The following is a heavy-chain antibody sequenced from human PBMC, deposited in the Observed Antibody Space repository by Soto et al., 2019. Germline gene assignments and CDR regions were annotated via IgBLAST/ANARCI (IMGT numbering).Heavy chain of an antibody. D-gene: IGHD3-16*02. J-gene: IGHJ4*02. CDR3: AHVFNSNSGSYRYFGY. CDR2: IYWDDDK. V-gene: IGHV2-5*02. CDR1: GFSLTTGGVG. Sequence: QITLKESGPTLVNPTQTLTLTCTFSGFSLTTGGVGVGWIRQPPGKALEWLALIYWDDDKRYSPSLKSRLTITKDTSKNQVVLTLTNMDPVDTATFYCAHVFNSNSGSYRYFGYWGQGTLVTVSS.